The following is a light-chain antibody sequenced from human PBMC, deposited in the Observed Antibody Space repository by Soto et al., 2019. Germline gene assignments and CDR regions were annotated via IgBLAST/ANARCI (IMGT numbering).Light chain of an antibody. CDR2: EVT. CDR1: SSDVGDYNR. V-gene: IGLV2-14*01. CDR3: ISFTPSTTTHWV. Sequence: QSALTQPPSVSGSPGQSITISCTGTSSDVGDYNRVSWYQHHPGKAPKLMIFEVTNRPSGISDRFSGFKSGSTASLTISEFQPDDEADYYCISFTPSTTTHWVFGGGTKVTVL. J-gene: IGLJ3*02.